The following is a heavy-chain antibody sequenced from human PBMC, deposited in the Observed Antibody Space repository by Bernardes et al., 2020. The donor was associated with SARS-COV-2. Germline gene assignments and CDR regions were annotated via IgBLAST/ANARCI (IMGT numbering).Heavy chain of an antibody. CDR1: GGSFSGYY. V-gene: IGHV4-34*01. D-gene: IGHD4-4*01. Sequence: TLSLTCAVYGGSFSGYYWSWIRQPPGKGLEWIGEINHSGSTNYNPSLKSRVTISVDTSKNQFSLKLSSVTAADTAVYYCARFAGYSNYPGGFDIWGQGTMVTVSS. CDR2: INHSGST. CDR3: ARFAGYSNYPGGFDI. J-gene: IGHJ3*02.